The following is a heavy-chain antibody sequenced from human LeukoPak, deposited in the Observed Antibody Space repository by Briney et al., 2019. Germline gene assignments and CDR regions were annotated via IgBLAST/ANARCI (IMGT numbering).Heavy chain of an antibody. CDR3: ARGPHYGSGSDFFDY. Sequence: GSLRLSCAASGFTFSDYSMNWVRQAPGKGLEWVASINHGGNKIYYLDSVKGRFTISSDSATNSLHLQMNSLRVEDTAVYYCARGPHYGSGSDFFDYWGQGTLVTVSS. J-gene: IGHJ4*02. CDR2: INHGGNKI. V-gene: IGHV3-7*01. D-gene: IGHD3-10*01. CDR1: GFTFSDYS.